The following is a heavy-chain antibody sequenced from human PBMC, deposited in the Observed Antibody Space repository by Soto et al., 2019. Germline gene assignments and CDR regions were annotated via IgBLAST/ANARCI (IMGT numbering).Heavy chain of an antibody. J-gene: IGHJ6*02. CDR3: ARVETTVTPGDRDNYGMDV. Sequence: QVQLVQSGAEVKKPGSSVKVSCKASGGTFSSYAISWVRQAPGQGLEWMGGIIPIFGTANYAQKFQGRVKLTADEXXSXAXXELSSLRYEDTAVYYCARVETTVTPGDRDNYGMDVGGQGTTVTVSS. D-gene: IGHD4-4*01. CDR1: GGTFSSYA. V-gene: IGHV1-69*12. CDR2: IIPIFGTA.